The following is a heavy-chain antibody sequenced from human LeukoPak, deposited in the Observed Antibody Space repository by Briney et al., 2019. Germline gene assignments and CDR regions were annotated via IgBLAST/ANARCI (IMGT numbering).Heavy chain of an antibody. CDR3: ARVLAQQQGY. Sequence: GGSLRLSCAASGFTFSSYDMHWVRQATGKGLEWVSAIGNAGDKNYPGDVKGRFNITKGKNKKDMYLQMNSLRPGDTAVYYCARVLAQQQGYWGQGTLVTVSS. D-gene: IGHD6-13*01. J-gene: IGHJ4*02. CDR2: IGNAGDK. V-gene: IGHV3-13*04. CDR1: GFTFSSYD.